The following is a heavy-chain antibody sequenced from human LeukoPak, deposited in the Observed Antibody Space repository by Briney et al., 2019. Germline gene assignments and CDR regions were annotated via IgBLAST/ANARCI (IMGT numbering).Heavy chain of an antibody. CDR2: INHSGST. V-gene: IGHV4-34*01. Sequence: SETLSLTCAVYGGSFSGYYWSWIRQPPGKGLEWIGEINHSGSTNYNPSLKSRVTISVDTSKNQSSLKLSSVTAADTAVYYCARRSWDYGSGSYRDAFDIWGQGTMVTVSS. CDR1: GGSFSGYY. J-gene: IGHJ3*02. CDR3: ARRSWDYGSGSYRDAFDI. D-gene: IGHD3-10*01.